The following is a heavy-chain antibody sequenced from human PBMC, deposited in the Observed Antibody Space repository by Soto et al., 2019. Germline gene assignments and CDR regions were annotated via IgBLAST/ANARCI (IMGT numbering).Heavy chain of an antibody. J-gene: IGHJ6*02. CDR1: GFTFTSSA. Sequence: SVKVSCKASGFTFTSSAVQWVRQARGQRLEWIGWIVVGSGNTNYAQKFQERVTMTTDTSTSTAYMELSSLRSEDTAVYYCARESGTSSYYYYGMDVWGQGTTVTVSS. CDR2: IVVGSGNT. CDR3: ARESGTSSYYYYGMDV. D-gene: IGHD6-13*01. V-gene: IGHV1-58*01.